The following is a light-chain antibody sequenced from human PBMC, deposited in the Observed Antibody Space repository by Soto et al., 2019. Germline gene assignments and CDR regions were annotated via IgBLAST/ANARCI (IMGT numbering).Light chain of an antibody. CDR1: HSVRSGF. V-gene: IGKV3-20*01. CDR3: QQYDNPPWT. J-gene: IGKJ1*01. CDR2: ATS. Sequence: EIELTQSPGTLSLSPGEGATLSCRASHSVRSGFFAWYQQKPGQAPSLLIYATSWRAGGIPERFSGSGSGTYFTLTISMLEDEDSAVYYCQQYDNPPWTFGQGTRVEIK.